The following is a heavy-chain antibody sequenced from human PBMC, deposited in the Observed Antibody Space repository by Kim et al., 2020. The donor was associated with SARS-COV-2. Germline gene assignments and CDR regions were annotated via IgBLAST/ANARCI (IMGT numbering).Heavy chain of an antibody. V-gene: IGHV3-21*01. CDR3: ASVAAAGPTVYYYYGMDV. D-gene: IGHD6-13*01. CDR2: ISSSSSYI. J-gene: IGHJ6*02. Sequence: GGSLRLSCAAPGFTFSSYSMNSVRQAPGKGLEWVSSISSSSSYIYYADSVKGRFTISRDNAKNSLYLQMNSLRAEDTAVYYCASVAAAGPTVYYYYGMDVWGQGTTVTVSS. CDR1: GFTFSSYS.